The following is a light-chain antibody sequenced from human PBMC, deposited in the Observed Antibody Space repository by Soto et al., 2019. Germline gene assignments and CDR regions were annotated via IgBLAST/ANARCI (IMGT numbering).Light chain of an antibody. Sequence: EIVLTKSPCTLSFSPGERAPLSCRASQSVSSYLAWYQQKPGQAPRLLIYDASNRATGIPARFSGSGSGTDFTLTISSLEPEDFAVYYCQQRSNWPPATFGQGTKVDIK. CDR3: QQRSNWPPAT. CDR1: QSVSSY. CDR2: DAS. V-gene: IGKV3-11*01. J-gene: IGKJ1*01.